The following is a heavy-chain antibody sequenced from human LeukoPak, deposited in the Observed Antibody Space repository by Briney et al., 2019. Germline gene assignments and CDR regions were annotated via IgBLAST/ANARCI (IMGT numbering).Heavy chain of an antibody. J-gene: IGHJ3*02. CDR3: AAPAGAVAGLLDPFHM. V-gene: IGHV3-21*04. CDR1: GFTFSSYS. Sequence: GGSLRLSCATSGFTFSSYSMNWVRQAPGKGLEWVSCISSSSSYIYYTDSVKGRFTISRDNAKNSLTLQMNSLRAEDTAVYYCAAPAGAVAGLLDPFHMWGQGTMVTVSS. D-gene: IGHD6-19*01. CDR2: ISSSSSYI.